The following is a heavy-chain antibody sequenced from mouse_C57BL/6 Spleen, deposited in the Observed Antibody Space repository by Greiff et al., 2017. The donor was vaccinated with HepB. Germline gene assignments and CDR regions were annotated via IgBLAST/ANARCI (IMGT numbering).Heavy chain of an antibody. CDR1: GFTFTDYY. CDR2: IRNKANGYTT. D-gene: IGHD4-1*01. Sequence: DVLLVESGGGLVQPGGSLSLSCAASGFTFTDYYMSWVRQPPGKALEWLGFIRNKANGYTTEDSASVKGRFTISRDNSQSILYLQMNALRAEDSATYYCARYRETGTDYAMDYWGQGTSVTVSS. V-gene: IGHV7-3*01. CDR3: ARYRETGTDYAMDY. J-gene: IGHJ4*01.